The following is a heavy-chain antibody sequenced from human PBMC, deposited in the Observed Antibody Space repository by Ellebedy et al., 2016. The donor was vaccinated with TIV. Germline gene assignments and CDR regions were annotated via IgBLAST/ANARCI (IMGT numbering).Heavy chain of an antibody. CDR3: ARDGLGDSSGPDGDY. D-gene: IGHD3-22*01. V-gene: IGHV3-23*01. CDR2: ISGSGGST. Sequence: GESLKISXAASGFTFSSYAMSWVRQAPGKGLEWVSAISGSGGSTYYADSVKGRFTISRDNSKNTLYLQMNSLRAEDTAVYYCARDGLGDSSGPDGDYWGQGTLVTVSS. J-gene: IGHJ4*02. CDR1: GFTFSSYA.